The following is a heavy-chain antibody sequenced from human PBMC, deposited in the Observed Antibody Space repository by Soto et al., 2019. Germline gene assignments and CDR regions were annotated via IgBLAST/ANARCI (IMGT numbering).Heavy chain of an antibody. CDR3: AKTYGSGGYYYYYGMDV. V-gene: IGHV3-23*01. CDR2: ISGSGGSA. D-gene: IGHD4-17*01. CDR1: GFTFTSYA. Sequence: PGGSLRLSCAASGFTFTSYAINWVRQAPGKGLDWVSAISGSGGSAYYADSVKGRFTISRDNSKNTVLLQMNSLRAEDTAIYYCAKTYGSGGYYYYYGMDVWGQGTTVTVSS. J-gene: IGHJ6*02.